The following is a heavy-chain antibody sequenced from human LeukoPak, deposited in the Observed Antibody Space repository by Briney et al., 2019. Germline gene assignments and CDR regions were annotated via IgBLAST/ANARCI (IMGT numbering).Heavy chain of an antibody. CDR2: ISGSGSTI. J-gene: IGHJ4*02. Sequence: GGSLRLSCATSGFTFSSFEMNWVRQAPGKGLEWVSYISGSGSTIFYAGSVKGRFTISRDNAKNSLHLQMNSLRAEDAAVYYCAGGYGSYSPDYWGQGTLVTVSS. CDR3: AGGYGSYSPDY. D-gene: IGHD1-26*01. V-gene: IGHV3-48*03. CDR1: GFTFSSFE.